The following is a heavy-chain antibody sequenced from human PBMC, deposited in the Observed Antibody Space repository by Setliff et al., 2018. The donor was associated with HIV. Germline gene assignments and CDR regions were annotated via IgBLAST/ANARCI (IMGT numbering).Heavy chain of an antibody. CDR3: ARSDPGDSGSLEDWFDP. CDR1: GVSTSSSNYY. V-gene: IGHV4-39*02. Sequence: SETLSLTCTVSGVSTSSSNYYWGWIRQPPGKGLDWIGYISYTGRTYYNPSLKSRVTISVDTSNNHFSLKLTSVTAADTAVYYCARSDPGDSGSLEDWFDPWGQGTLVTVSS. D-gene: IGHD3-10*01. J-gene: IGHJ5*02. CDR2: ISYTGRT.